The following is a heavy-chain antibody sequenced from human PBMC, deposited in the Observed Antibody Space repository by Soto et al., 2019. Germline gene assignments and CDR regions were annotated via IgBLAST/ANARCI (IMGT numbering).Heavy chain of an antibody. J-gene: IGHJ4*02. V-gene: IGHV3-48*01. CDR2: FGRSASTI. D-gene: IGHD3-9*01. Sequence: EVQLVESGGGLVQPGGSLRLSCAASGFTFSSYSMNWVRQAPGKGLEWVSHFGRSASTIYYADSVKGRFTISRDNAKNSLYLQMTSLRAEDTAVYYCARDNDWAFDYWGQGTLVTVSS. CDR1: GFTFSSYS. CDR3: ARDNDWAFDY.